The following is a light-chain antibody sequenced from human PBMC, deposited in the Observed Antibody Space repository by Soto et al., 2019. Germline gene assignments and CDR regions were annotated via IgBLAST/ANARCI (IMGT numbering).Light chain of an antibody. CDR2: DVS. J-gene: IGLJ3*02. CDR1: SGDVRGYNF. CDR3: CSYGGSYTWV. Sequence: QSALTQPRSVSGSPGQSVTISCTGTSGDVRGYNFVSWYQQNPGKAPTLMIFDVSQRPSGVPDRFSGSKSGNTASLTISGLQAEDEADYYCCSYGGSYTWVFGGGTKLTVL. V-gene: IGLV2-11*01.